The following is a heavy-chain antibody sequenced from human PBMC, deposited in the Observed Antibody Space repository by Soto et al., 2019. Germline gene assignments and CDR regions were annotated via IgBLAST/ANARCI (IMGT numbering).Heavy chain of an antibody. V-gene: IGHV4-31*03. Sequence: SEPLSLTCTVSGGSISSGGYYWSWIRQHPGKGLEWIGYIYYSGSTYYNPSLKSRITISVDTSKNQFSLKLSSVTAADTAVYYCARERITMVRGTNWFDPWGQGTLVTVSS. J-gene: IGHJ5*02. CDR1: GGSISSGGYY. CDR2: IYYSGST. D-gene: IGHD3-10*01. CDR3: ARERITMVRGTNWFDP.